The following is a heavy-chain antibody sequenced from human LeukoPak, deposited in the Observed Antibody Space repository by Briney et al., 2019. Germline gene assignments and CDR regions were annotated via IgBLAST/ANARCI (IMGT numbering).Heavy chain of an antibody. Sequence: PSETLSLTCTVSGGSISSYYWSWIRQPPGKGLEWIGYIYYSGSTNYNPSLKSRVTISVDTSKNQFSLKLSSVTAADTAVYYCARIRKTYYYGSGSYFDYWGQGTLVTVSS. D-gene: IGHD3-10*01. CDR3: ARIRKTYYYGSGSYFDY. V-gene: IGHV4-59*12. J-gene: IGHJ4*02. CDR1: GGSISSYY. CDR2: IYYSGST.